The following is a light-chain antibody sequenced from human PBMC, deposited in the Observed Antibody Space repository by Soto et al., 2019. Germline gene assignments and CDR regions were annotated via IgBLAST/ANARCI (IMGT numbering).Light chain of an antibody. J-gene: IGKJ4*01. V-gene: IGKV3-15*01. Sequence: EIVMTQSPATLSVSPGERATLSCRASQSVRSNLAWYQQNPGQAPRLLIYGASTRTTGIPARFSGSGSGTEFNLIISSLQAEDFAVYYCQQYNNWPALTFGGGTKVDIK. CDR3: QQYNNWPALT. CDR1: QSVRSN. CDR2: GAS.